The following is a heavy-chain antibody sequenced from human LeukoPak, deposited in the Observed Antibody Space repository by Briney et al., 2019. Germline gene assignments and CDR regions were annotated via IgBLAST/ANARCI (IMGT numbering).Heavy chain of an antibody. CDR2: IKQDGSEK. CDR1: GFTFSSYR. D-gene: IGHD6-6*01. CDR3: AKGAARPDY. Sequence: PGGSLRLSCAASGFTFSSYRMSWVRQAPGKGLEWVANIKQDGSEKYYVDSVKGRFTISRDNAKNSLYLQMNSLRAEETAVYYCAKGAARPDYWGQGPLVTVSS. V-gene: IGHV3-7*03. J-gene: IGHJ4*02.